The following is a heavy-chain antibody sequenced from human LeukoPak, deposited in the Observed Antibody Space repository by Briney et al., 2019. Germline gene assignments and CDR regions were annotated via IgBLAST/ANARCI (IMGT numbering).Heavy chain of an antibody. Sequence: GGSLRLSCAASGFTFSSYAMSWVRQAPGKGLEWVSAISGSGGSTYCADSVKGRFTISRDNSKNTLYLQMNSLRAEDTAVYYCAKAHQTYYYGSGPLEYFDYWGQGTLVTVSS. D-gene: IGHD3-10*01. CDR3: AKAHQTYYYGSGPLEYFDY. J-gene: IGHJ4*02. CDR2: ISGSGGST. V-gene: IGHV3-23*01. CDR1: GFTFSSYA.